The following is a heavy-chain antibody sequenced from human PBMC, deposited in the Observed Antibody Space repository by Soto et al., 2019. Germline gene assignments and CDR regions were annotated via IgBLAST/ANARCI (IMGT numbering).Heavy chain of an antibody. CDR2: INPSGGST. J-gene: IGHJ6*02. V-gene: IGHV1-46*01. Sequence: GASVKVSCKASGYTFTSYYMHWVRQAPGQGLEWMGIINPSGGSTSYAQKFQGRVTMTRDTSTSTVYMELSSLRSEDTAVYYCASVGATEYYYYGMDVWGQGTTVTVS. CDR3: ASVGATEYYYYGMDV. D-gene: IGHD1-26*01. CDR1: GYTFTSYY.